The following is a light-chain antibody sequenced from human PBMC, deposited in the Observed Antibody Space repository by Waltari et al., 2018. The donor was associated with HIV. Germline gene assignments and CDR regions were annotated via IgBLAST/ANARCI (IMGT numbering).Light chain of an antibody. CDR1: SSNIGTNT. CDR3: AAWDDSLNIWV. J-gene: IGLJ3*02. Sequence: SGAPGQRVTISCSGSSSNIGTNTVNWYQQFPGMAPKVVIYSNDQRPSGVPDRFSGSKSGTSASLAISGLQSEDEADYFCAAWDDSLNIWVFGGGAKLTVL. CDR2: SND. V-gene: IGLV1-44*01.